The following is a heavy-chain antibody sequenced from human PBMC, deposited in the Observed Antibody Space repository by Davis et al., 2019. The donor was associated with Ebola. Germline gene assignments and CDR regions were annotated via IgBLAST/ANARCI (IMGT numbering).Heavy chain of an antibody. CDR1: GFTFGDYA. J-gene: IGHJ4*02. D-gene: IGHD1-26*01. CDR3: TREVDSGSYQDFDY. CDR2: IRSKAYGGTT. V-gene: IGHV3-49*03. Sequence: GESLKISCTASGFTFGDYAMSWFRQAPGKGLEWVGFIRSKAYGGTTEYAASVKGRFTISRDDSKSIAYLQMNSLKTEDTAVYYCTREVDSGSYQDFDYWGQGTLVTVSS.